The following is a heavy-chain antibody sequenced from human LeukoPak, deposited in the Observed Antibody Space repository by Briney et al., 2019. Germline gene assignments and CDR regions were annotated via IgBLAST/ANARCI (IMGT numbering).Heavy chain of an antibody. D-gene: IGHD5-24*01. CDR2: IYYSGST. Sequence: SETLSLTCTVSGGSISSYYWSWIRQPPGKGLEWIGYIYYSGSTNYNPSLKSRVTISVGTSKNQFSLRLTSVTAADTAVYYCARQDGYNLDYWGRGTLVTVSS. CDR3: ARQDGYNLDY. J-gene: IGHJ4*02. V-gene: IGHV4-59*08. CDR1: GGSISSYY.